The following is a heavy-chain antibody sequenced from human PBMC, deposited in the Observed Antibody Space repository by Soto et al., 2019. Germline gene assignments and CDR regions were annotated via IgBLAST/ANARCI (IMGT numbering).Heavy chain of an antibody. Sequence: GGSLRLSCAASGFPFSNAWMNWVRQAPGKGLEWVGRIKSKTDGGTTDYAAPVKGRFTISRDDSKNTLYLQMNSLKTEDTAVYYCTTDPGDRPNYGEPAINWFDPWGQGTLVTVSS. D-gene: IGHD4-17*01. J-gene: IGHJ5*02. CDR1: GFPFSNAW. V-gene: IGHV3-15*07. CDR3: TTDPGDRPNYGEPAINWFDP. CDR2: IKSKTDGGTT.